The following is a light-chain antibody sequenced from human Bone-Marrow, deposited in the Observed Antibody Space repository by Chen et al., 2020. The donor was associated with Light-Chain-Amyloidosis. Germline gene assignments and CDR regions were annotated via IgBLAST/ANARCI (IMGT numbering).Light chain of an antibody. CDR2: EDD. J-gene: IGLJ2*01. V-gene: IGLV6-57*01. CDR1: SGSLATHY. CDR3: RSYRGSSQRV. Sequence: NFMLAQPQSVSESPGKTVISSCTRSSGSLATHYVQWYHQHPGSSPTTVIYEDDQIPSGVPDRFSGSIGRSCTSASRASSGLRTVGEAHYYLRSYRGSSQRVFGGGTKPTVL.